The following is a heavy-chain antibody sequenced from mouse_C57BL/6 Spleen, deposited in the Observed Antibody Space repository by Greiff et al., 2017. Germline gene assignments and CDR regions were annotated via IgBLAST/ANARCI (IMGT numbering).Heavy chain of an antibody. Sequence: VQLQQPGAELVKPGASVKMSCEASGYTFTSYWITWVKQRPGQGLEWIGDINPGSGSTNYNEKFKSKATLTVDTSSSTAYLQLRSLTSDDSAAYYCARWGTGDDWGQGTTLTVSS. D-gene: IGHD2-14*01. CDR3: ARWGTGDD. V-gene: IGHV1-55*01. CDR1: GYTFTSYW. CDR2: INPGSGST. J-gene: IGHJ2*01.